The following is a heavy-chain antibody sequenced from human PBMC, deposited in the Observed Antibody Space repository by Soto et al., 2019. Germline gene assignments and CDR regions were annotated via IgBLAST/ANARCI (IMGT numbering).Heavy chain of an antibody. CDR2: IVVGSGNT. V-gene: IGHV1-58*01. CDR3: AAVVGSYGYPFYYYGMDV. J-gene: IGHJ6*02. Sequence: GAPVKLCWKDTGVTLTSTAVQWVRQAQKQRLEWIGWIVVGSGNTNYAQKFQERVTITRDMSTSTAYMELSSLRSEDTAVYYCAAVVGSYGYPFYYYGMDVWVQGTTVTVSS. D-gene: IGHD5-18*01. CDR1: GVTLTSTA.